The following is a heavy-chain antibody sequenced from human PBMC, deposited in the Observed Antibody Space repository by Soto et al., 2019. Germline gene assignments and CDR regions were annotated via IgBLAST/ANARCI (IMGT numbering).Heavy chain of an antibody. Sequence: QVHLQESGPGVVKASETLSLTCSLSGGSTSGKYWSWIRQSAGKGLEWIGRIYSSGRTHYNPSLGSRVSMSVAQNSFSLRLTSVTAADTAIYYCARDFYVNTALDYWYFDLWGRGTQVSVSS. J-gene: IGHJ2*01. D-gene: IGHD4-17*01. CDR1: GGSTSGKY. V-gene: IGHV4-4*07. CDR2: IYSSGRT. CDR3: ARDFYVNTALDYWYFDL.